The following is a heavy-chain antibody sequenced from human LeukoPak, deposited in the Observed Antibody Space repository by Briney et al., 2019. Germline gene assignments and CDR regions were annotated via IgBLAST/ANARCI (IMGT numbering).Heavy chain of an antibody. CDR2: INWNGGST. Sequence: GGSLRLSCAASGFTFDDSVMSWVRQAPGKGLEWVSGINWNGGSTGYADSVKGRFTISRDNAKNSLYLQMNSLRAEDTALYYCARIDGSGMGPYFDYWGQGTLVTVSS. CDR1: GFTFDDSV. J-gene: IGHJ4*02. D-gene: IGHD3-10*01. V-gene: IGHV3-20*04. CDR3: ARIDGSGMGPYFDY.